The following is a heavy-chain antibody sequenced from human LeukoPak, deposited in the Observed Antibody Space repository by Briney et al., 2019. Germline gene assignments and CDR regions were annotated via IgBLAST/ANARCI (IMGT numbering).Heavy chain of an antibody. V-gene: IGHV3-23*01. CDR2: ISGSGGST. CDR1: GFTFSSYA. D-gene: IGHD4-23*01. CDR3: ARESVVTPAAFDY. Sequence: PGGSLRLSCAASGFTFSSYAMSWVRQAPGKGRKWVSAISGSGGSTYYADSVKGRFTISRDNSKNTLYLQMNSLRAEDTAVYYCARESVVTPAAFDYWGQGTLVTVSS. J-gene: IGHJ4*02.